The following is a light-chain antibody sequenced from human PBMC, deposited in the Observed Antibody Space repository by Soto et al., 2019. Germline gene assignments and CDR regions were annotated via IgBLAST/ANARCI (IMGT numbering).Light chain of an antibody. V-gene: IGKV3-20*01. CDR1: QSVSSTY. Sequence: EIVLTQSPGTLSLSPGERATLSCRASQSVSSTYLAWYQQKPGQAPRLLLYDASTRAAGIPDRFSGSGSGTDFTLTISRLEAEDFAVYYCHQYASSPWTFGQGAKVEIK. J-gene: IGKJ1*01. CDR3: HQYASSPWT. CDR2: DAS.